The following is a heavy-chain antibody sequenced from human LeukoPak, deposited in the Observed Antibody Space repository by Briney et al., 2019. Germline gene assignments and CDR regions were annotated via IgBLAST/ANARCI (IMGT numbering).Heavy chain of an antibody. Sequence: PGGSLRLSCAASGFTFSSYSMNWVRQAPGKGLEWVSYISSSSSTIYYADSVKGRFTISRDNAKNSLYLQMNSLRAEDTAVYYCARDATKYNSNLGGYYYYGMDVWGQGTTVTVSS. CDR1: GFTFSSYS. CDR3: ARDATKYNSNLGGYYYYGMDV. D-gene: IGHD1-7*01. J-gene: IGHJ6*02. V-gene: IGHV3-48*01. CDR2: ISSSSSTI.